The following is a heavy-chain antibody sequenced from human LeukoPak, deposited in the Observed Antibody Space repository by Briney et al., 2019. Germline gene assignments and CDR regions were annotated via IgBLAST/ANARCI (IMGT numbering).Heavy chain of an antibody. CDR1: GYSISSGYY. J-gene: IGHJ4*02. CDR2: IYHSGST. CDR3: AREPHVPYYFDY. D-gene: IGHD2-2*01. V-gene: IGHV4-38-2*02. Sequence: SETLSLTCTVSGYSISSGYYWGWIRQPPGKGLEWIGSIYHSGSTYYNPSLKSRVTISVDTSKNQFSLKLSSVTAADTAVYYCAREPHVPYYFDYWGQGTLVTVSS.